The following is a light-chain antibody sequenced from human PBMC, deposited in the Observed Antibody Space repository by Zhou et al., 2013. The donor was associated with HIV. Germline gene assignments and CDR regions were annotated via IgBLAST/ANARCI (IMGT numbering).Light chain of an antibody. CDR1: QSVSSD. Sequence: EIVMTQSPATLSVSPGERATLSCRASQSVSSDLAWYQHKPGQAPRLLIYGASSRATGIPDRFSGSGSGTDFTLTISSLEPEDFAVYYCQQYGSSPPITFGQGTRLEIK. V-gene: IGKV3-20*01. CDR3: QQYGSSPPIT. CDR2: GAS. J-gene: IGKJ5*01.